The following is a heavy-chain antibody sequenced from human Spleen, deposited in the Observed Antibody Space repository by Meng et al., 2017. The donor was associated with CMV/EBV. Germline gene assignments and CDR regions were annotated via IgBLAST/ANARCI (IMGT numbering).Heavy chain of an antibody. V-gene: IGHV3-7*01. CDR2: IKQDGSEK. CDR3: ARGYSYIDY. Sequence: ESLKISCAASGFTFSSSWMSWVRQAPGKGLEWVANIKQDGSEKYYVDSVKGRFTISRDNAKNSLYLQMNSLRAEDTAVYYCARGYSYIDYWGQGTLVTVSS. J-gene: IGHJ4*02. CDR1: GFTFSSSW. D-gene: IGHD5-18*01.